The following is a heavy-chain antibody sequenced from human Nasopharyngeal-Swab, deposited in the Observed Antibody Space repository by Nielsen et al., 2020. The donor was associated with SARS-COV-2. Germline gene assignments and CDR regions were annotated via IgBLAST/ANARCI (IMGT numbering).Heavy chain of an antibody. CDR2: IYTSGST. CDR1: GGSISSYY. J-gene: IGHJ5*02. CDR3: ARESAVSARRRWFDP. Sequence: SETLSLTCTVPGGSISSYYWSWIRQPAAKGLEWIGRIYTSGSTNYNPSLKSRVTMSVDTSKSQFSLKVSSVTAADTAVYYCARESAVSARRRWFDPWGQGTLVTVSS. D-gene: IGHD6-6*01. V-gene: IGHV4-4*07.